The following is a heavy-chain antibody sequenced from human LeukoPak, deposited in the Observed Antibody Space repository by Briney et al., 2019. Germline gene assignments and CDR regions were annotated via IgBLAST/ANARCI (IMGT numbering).Heavy chain of an antibody. J-gene: IGHJ1*01. CDR3: AKDTRYAEYFQH. V-gene: IGHV3-23*01. Sequence: HAGGSLRLSCAASGFTFSSYAMSWVRQAPGKGLDWVSAISGSGGSTYYADSVKGRFTISRDNSKNTLYLQTNSLRAEDTAVYYCAKDTRYAEYFQHWGQGTLVTVSS. CDR2: ISGSGGST. D-gene: IGHD3-16*02. CDR1: GFTFSSYA.